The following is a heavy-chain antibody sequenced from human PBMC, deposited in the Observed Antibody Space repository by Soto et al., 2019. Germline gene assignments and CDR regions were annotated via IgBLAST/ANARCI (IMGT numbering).Heavy chain of an antibody. CDR1: GYSISSSNW. Sequence: SETLSLTCAVSGYSISSSNWWGWIRQPPGKGLEWIGYIYYSGSTYYNPSLKSRVTMSVDTSKNQFSLKLSSVTAVDTAVYYCARLYCSGGSCYLSYFDYWGQGTLVTGSS. J-gene: IGHJ4*02. CDR2: IYYSGST. D-gene: IGHD2-15*01. V-gene: IGHV4-28*01. CDR3: ARLYCSGGSCYLSYFDY.